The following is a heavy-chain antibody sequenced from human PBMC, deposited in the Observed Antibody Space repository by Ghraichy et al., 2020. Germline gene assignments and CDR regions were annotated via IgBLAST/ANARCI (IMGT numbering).Heavy chain of an antibody. CDR2: IYYSGST. D-gene: IGHD3-22*01. CDR1: GGSISSYY. CDR3: ARDPVYYYDSSDYYPRGWFDP. J-gene: IGHJ5*02. Sequence: SQTLSLTCTVSGGSISSYYWSWIRQPPGKGLEWIGSIYYSGSTNSNPSLKSRVTISVDTSKNQFSLKLSSVTAADTAVYFCARDPVYYYDSSDYYPRGWFDPWGQGTLVTVSS. V-gene: IGHV4-59*01.